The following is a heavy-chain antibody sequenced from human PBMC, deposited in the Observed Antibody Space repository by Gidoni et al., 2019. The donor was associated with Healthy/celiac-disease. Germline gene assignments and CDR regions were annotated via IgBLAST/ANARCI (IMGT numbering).Heavy chain of an antibody. CDR3: AREVGSYHLYYFDY. D-gene: IGHD1-26*01. V-gene: IGHV1-2*06. CDR2: INPNSGGT. Sequence: QVQLVQSGAEVKKPGASVKVSCKASGSTFTGYYMHWVQQAPGQGLEWMGRINPNSGGTNYAQKFQGRVTMTRDTSISTAYMELSRLRSDDAAVYYCAREVGSYHLYYFDYWGQGTLVTVSS. CDR1: GSTFTGYY. J-gene: IGHJ4*02.